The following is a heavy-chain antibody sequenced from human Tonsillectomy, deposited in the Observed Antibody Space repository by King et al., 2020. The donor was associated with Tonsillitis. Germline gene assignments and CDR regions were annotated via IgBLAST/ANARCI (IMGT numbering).Heavy chain of an antibody. V-gene: IGHV4-59*01. CDR2: IYYSGNT. J-gene: IGHJ5*02. D-gene: IGHD5-18*01. Sequence: VQLQESGPGLVKPSETLSLTCTVSGGSISSYYWTWIRQPPGKGLEWIGYIYYSGNTKYNPSLKGRVTILVDTSKNQFSLKLRTVTAADTAVYYCARGRYTYGPDSGWFDPWGQGTLVTVSS. CDR3: ARGRYTYGPDSGWFDP. CDR1: GGSISSYY.